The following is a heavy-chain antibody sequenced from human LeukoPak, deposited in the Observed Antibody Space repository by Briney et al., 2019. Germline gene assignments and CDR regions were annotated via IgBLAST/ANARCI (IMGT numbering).Heavy chain of an antibody. D-gene: IGHD4-17*01. Sequence: GSLRLSCAASGFTFSSYAMQWVRQAPGKGLEWVAVISYDGSNKYYADSVKGRFTISRDNSKNTLYLQMNSLRAEDTAVYYCARDRYGDYGDFDYWGQGTLVTVSS. V-gene: IGHV3-30*04. J-gene: IGHJ4*02. CDR2: ISYDGSNK. CDR1: GFTFSSYA. CDR3: ARDRYGDYGDFDY.